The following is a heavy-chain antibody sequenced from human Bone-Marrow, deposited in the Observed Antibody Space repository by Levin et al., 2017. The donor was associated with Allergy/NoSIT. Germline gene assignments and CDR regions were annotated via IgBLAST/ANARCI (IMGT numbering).Heavy chain of an antibody. J-gene: IGHJ5*02. CDR1: GFSLSTSGEG. CDR2: IYWDDDR. V-gene: IGHV2-5*02. Sequence: SGPTLVKPTQTLTLTCTFSGFSLSTSGEGVGWIRQPPGKALECLALIYWDDDRRYNPSLKSRLAITKDTSKNQVVLTMANMDPADTARYFCAHRLPGYGATWDAGTFDPWGQGILVTVSS. D-gene: IGHD4/OR15-4a*01. CDR3: AHRLPGYGATWDAGTFDP.